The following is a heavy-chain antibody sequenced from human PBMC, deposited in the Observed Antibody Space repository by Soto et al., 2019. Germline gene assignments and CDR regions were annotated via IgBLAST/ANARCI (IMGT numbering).Heavy chain of an antibody. D-gene: IGHD2-2*01. Sequence: VQLVESGGGVVQPGRSLRLSCAASGFVYSNYAMHWVRLSPGKGLEWVALIWNDGTKTYYMDSVKGRFIISRDNSLKTLHLQMDSLRADDAAVYFCVRGIPSQYASDWLYWYFDLWGRGTQVTVSA. V-gene: IGHV3-33*01. J-gene: IGHJ2*01. CDR3: VRGIPSQYASDWLYWYFDL. CDR2: IWNDGTKT. CDR1: GFVYSNYA.